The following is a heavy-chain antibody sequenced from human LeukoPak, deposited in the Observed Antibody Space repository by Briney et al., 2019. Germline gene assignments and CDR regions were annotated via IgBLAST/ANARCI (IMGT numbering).Heavy chain of an antibody. J-gene: IGHJ6*03. D-gene: IGHD3-10*01. CDR3: ARGVGRASYYYYMDV. CDR1: GFTFSSYE. Sequence: GGSLRLSCAASGFTFSSYEVNWVRQAPGKGLEWVSYIDSSGRTIHYADSVKGRFTISRENAKNSLYLQMNSLRAEDTADYYRARGVGRASYYYYMDVWGKGTTVTVSS. CDR2: IDSSGRTI. V-gene: IGHV3-48*03.